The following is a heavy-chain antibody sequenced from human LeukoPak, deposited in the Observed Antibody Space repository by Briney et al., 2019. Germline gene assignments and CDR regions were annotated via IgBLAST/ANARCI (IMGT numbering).Heavy chain of an antibody. CDR1: GYTLTELS. Sequence: ASVKVSCKGSGYTLTELSMHWVRQAPGKGLEWMGGFDPEDGETIYAQKFQGRVTMTEDTSTDTAYMELSSLRSEDTAVYYCATAYCTNGVCHLSAYDYWGQGTLVTVSS. CDR2: FDPEDGET. J-gene: IGHJ4*02. V-gene: IGHV1-24*01. D-gene: IGHD2-8*01. CDR3: ATAYCTNGVCHLSAYDY.